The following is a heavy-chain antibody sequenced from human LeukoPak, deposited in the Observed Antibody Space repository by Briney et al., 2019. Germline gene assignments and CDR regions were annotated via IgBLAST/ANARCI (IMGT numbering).Heavy chain of an antibody. V-gene: IGHV1-46*01. CDR2: INPSGGST. CDR3: ARVLGYCSSTSCYGGVYYGMDV. Sequence: ASVKVSCKASGYTFTSYYMHWVRQAPGQGLEWMGIINPSGGSTSYAQKFQGRVTMTRDTSTSTVYMELSSLRSEETAVYYCARVLGYCSSTSCYGGVYYGMDVWGKGTTVTVSS. D-gene: IGHD2-2*01. CDR1: GYTFTSYY. J-gene: IGHJ6*04.